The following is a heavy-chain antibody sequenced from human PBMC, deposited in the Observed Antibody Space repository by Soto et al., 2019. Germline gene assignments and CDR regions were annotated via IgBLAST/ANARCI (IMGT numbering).Heavy chain of an antibody. J-gene: IGHJ6*02. Sequence: QVQLQESGSGLVKPSQSLSLTCTVSGVSLNTADTWWSWIRQSPGKGLEFIGYYHSGGSTYYDSAFRCRIIKSADTANSQFSLKLSSATVADTAVYFCVRSRQMESGNDYGLDVWGQGTTVTVSS. V-gene: IGHV4-30-4*01. CDR1: GVSLNTADTW. CDR2: YHSGGST. CDR3: VRSRQMESGNDYGLDV. D-gene: IGHD1-1*01.